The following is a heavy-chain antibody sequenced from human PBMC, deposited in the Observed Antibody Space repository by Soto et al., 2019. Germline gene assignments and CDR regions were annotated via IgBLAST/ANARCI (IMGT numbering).Heavy chain of an antibody. CDR3: ARRWGEGRVDY. Sequence: QVQLQESGPGLVKPSGTLSLTCAVSGGSISSSNWWSWVRQPPGKGLEWIGEIYHSGNTNYNPSLQSRVTMAVDNSRNQFSLKLSSVTAPDTAVYYCARRWGEGRVDYWGQGTLVTVSS. D-gene: IGHD3-10*01. CDR1: GGSISSSNW. CDR2: IYHSGNT. J-gene: IGHJ4*02. V-gene: IGHV4-4*02.